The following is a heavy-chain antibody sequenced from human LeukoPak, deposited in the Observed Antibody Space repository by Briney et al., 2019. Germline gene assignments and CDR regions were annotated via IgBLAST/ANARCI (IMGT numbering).Heavy chain of an antibody. D-gene: IGHD6-13*01. V-gene: IGHV4-61*02. CDR2: IYTSGST. Sequence: SETLSLTCTVSGGSISSGSYYWSWIRQPAGRGLEWIGRIYTSGSTYYNPSLKSRVTISVDTSKNQFSLKLSSVTAADTAVYYCARPIQIAAAGTGWFDPWGQGTLVTVSS. CDR3: ARPIQIAAAGTGWFDP. J-gene: IGHJ5*02. CDR1: GGSISSGSYY.